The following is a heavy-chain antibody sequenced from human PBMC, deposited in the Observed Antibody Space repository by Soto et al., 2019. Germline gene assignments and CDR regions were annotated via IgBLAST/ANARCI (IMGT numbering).Heavy chain of an antibody. Sequence: WASVKVSCKASGGTFSSYAISWVRQAPGQGLEWMGGIIPIFGTANYAQKFQGRVTITADESTSTAYMELSSLRSEDTAVYYCARPVGYSYRLDAFDIWGQGTMVTVSS. V-gene: IGHV1-69*13. D-gene: IGHD5-18*01. CDR1: GGTFSSYA. CDR3: ARPVGYSYRLDAFDI. J-gene: IGHJ3*02. CDR2: IIPIFGTA.